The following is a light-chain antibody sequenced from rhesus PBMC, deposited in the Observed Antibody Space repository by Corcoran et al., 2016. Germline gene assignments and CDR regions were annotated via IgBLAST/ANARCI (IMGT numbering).Light chain of an antibody. J-gene: IGKJ3*01. V-gene: IGKV1-22*01. CDR1: QSISSW. CDR3: LQYSRSPFT. Sequence: DIQMTQSPSSLSASVGDTVPITCRASQSISSWLDWYQQKPGKAPKLLIYKASSLQSGVPSRFRGSGAGTEFTLTISSLQPEDFATYYCLQYSRSPFTFGPGTKLDIK. CDR2: KAS.